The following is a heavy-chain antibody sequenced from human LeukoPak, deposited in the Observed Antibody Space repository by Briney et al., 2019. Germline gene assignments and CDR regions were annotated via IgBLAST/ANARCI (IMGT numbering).Heavy chain of an antibody. CDR1: GFTFSSYW. J-gene: IGHJ4*02. CDR2: IKPDESEK. Sequence: PGGSLRLSCAASGFTFSSYWMNWVRQAPGKGLEWVANIKPDESEKYYVDSVKGRFTISRDNAKNSLYLQRNSLRAEDTAVYYCARDLASSGWSPGYWGQGTLVTVSS. D-gene: IGHD6-19*01. CDR3: ARDLASSGWSPGY. V-gene: IGHV3-7*04.